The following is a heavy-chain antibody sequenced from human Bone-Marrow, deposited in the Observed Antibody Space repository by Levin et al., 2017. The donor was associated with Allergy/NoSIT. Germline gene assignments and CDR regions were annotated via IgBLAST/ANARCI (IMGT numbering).Heavy chain of an antibody. CDR2: IYYSGSR. J-gene: IGHJ4*02. V-gene: IGHV4-31*03. Sequence: SETLSLTCNVSGDSVSNSAYYWSWVRQHPGKGLEWIGYIYYSGSRYYNPSFKSRLSMSIDTSKNQFSLKLKSVTAADTAVYFCARDRGGYSGYLTFDYWGQGILVSVSS. CDR1: GDSVSNSAYY. CDR3: ARDRGGYSGYLTFDY. D-gene: IGHD6-25*01.